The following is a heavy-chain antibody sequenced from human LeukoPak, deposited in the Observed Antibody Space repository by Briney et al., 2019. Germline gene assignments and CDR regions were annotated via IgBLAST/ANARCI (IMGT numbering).Heavy chain of an antibody. Sequence: GGSLRLSCAASGFTFSTYNMNWVRQAPGKGLEWVSYISRSSSTIYYADSVKGRFTISRDNAKNSLYLQMNSLRAEDTAVYYCARDYRLGWFDPWGQGTLVTVSS. CDR2: ISRSSSTI. D-gene: IGHD3-16*01. CDR3: ARDYRLGWFDP. J-gene: IGHJ5*02. V-gene: IGHV3-48*01. CDR1: GFTFSTYN.